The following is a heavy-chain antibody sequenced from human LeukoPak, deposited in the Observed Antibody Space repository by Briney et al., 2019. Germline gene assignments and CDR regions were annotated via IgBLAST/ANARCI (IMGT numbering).Heavy chain of an antibody. Sequence: SETLSLPCAVSGGSISSYYWSWIRQPPGKGLEWIGYIYYSGSTNYNPSLKSRVTISVATSKNQCSLKLSSVTAADTAVYYCASARGCFGDYNWFHPWGQGTLVTVSS. CDR2: IYYSGST. CDR1: GGSISSYY. CDR3: ASARGCFGDYNWFHP. D-gene: IGHD3-10*01. J-gene: IGHJ5*02. V-gene: IGHV4-59*01.